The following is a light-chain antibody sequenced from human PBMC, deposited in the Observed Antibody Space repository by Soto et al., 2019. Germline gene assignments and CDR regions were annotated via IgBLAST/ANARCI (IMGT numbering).Light chain of an antibody. CDR2: DAS. J-gene: IGKJ5*01. CDR3: QQFNSYLIT. CDR1: QVISSA. Sequence: AIQLTQSPSSLSASVGDRVTITCRASQVISSALAWYQQKPGKAPKLLIYDASSLESGVPSRFSGSGSGTDFTLTISSLQPEDFATYYCQQFNSYLITFGQGTRLEIK. V-gene: IGKV1-13*02.